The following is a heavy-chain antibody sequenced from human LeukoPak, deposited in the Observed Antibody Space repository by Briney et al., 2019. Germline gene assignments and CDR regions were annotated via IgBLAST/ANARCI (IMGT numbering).Heavy chain of an antibody. D-gene: IGHD3-22*01. J-gene: IGHJ4*02. Sequence: TGGSLRLSCAAAGFIFSNFGMQWVRQAPGKGLEWVAVISYDGSNKYFADSVKGRFTISRDNSKNTLYLQMNSLRAEDTAVYYCATQDGYDNSVHYGYWGQGTLVTVSS. CDR2: ISYDGSNK. CDR1: GFIFSNFG. CDR3: ATQDGYDNSVHYGY. V-gene: IGHV3-30*03.